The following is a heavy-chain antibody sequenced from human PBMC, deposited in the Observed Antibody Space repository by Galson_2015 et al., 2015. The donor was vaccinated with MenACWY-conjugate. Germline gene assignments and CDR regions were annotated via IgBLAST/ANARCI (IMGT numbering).Heavy chain of an antibody. Sequence: ETLSLTCTVSGGSISSRSYYWGWIRPPPGKGLEWIGSIHYSGSTYYNPSLKSRVTISVDTSKNQFSLKLSSVTAADTAVYYCARDLGKRGPWGAFDIWGQGTMVTVSS. CDR1: GGSISSRSYY. D-gene: IGHD7-27*01. J-gene: IGHJ3*02. CDR2: IHYSGST. CDR3: ARDLGKRGPWGAFDI. V-gene: IGHV4-39*07.